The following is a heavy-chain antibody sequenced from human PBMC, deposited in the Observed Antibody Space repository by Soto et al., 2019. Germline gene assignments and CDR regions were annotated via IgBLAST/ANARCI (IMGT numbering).Heavy chain of an antibody. CDR2: IFPEDSDT. CDR1: GFSFTSYW. V-gene: IGHV5-51*01. Sequence: GESLKISCEASGFSFTSYWIAWVRQMPGKGLEWMGVIFPEDSDTRYSPSFQGQVTISADKSISTAYLQWSSLKASDTAMYYCAISGYCSGGSCYVGHYYYYYGMDVWGQGTTVTVSS. D-gene: IGHD2-15*01. J-gene: IGHJ6*02. CDR3: AISGYCSGGSCYVGHYYYYYGMDV.